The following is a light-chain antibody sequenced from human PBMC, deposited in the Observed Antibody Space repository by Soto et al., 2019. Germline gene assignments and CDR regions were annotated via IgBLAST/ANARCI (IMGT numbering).Light chain of an antibody. J-gene: IGLJ1*01. Sequence: QSALTQPPSVSGAPGQRVTTSCTGSSSNIGAGYAVHWYQQLPGTAPKLLIYGNSNRPSGVPDRFSGSKSGTSASLAITGLQAEDEADYYCQSYDSSLSGYVFGTGTKLTVL. CDR2: GNS. CDR3: QSYDSSLSGYV. V-gene: IGLV1-40*01. CDR1: SSNIGAGYA.